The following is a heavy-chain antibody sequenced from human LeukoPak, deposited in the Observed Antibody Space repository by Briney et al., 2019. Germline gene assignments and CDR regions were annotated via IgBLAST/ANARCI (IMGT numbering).Heavy chain of an antibody. CDR3: ATTHYPEDYGDDRIFDY. CDR2: FDPEDGET. CDR1: GYTLTGLS. D-gene: IGHD4-17*01. Sequence: ASVKVSCKVSGYTLTGLSMHWVRQAPGKGLEWMGGFDPEDGETIYAQKFQGRVTMTEDTSTDTAYMELSSLRSEDTAVYYCATTHYPEDYGDDRIFDYWGQGTLVTVSS. V-gene: IGHV1-24*01. J-gene: IGHJ4*02.